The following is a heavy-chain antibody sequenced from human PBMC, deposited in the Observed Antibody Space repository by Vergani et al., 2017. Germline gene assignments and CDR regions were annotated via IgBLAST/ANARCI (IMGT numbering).Heavy chain of an antibody. J-gene: IGHJ3*02. Sequence: VQLVQSGAEMKKPGSSVKVSCKSSGGNFGSFGFSWVRQAPGQGLEWMGRSVPILDITNYAQMFMGRVSITADKSTGTPYLDLSDLRYADTAMYYCARERTETTDDAFDIWGQGTRVSVSS. CDR1: GGNFGSFG. D-gene: IGHD1-14*01. V-gene: IGHV1-69*09. CDR3: ARERTETTDDAFDI. CDR2: SVPILDIT.